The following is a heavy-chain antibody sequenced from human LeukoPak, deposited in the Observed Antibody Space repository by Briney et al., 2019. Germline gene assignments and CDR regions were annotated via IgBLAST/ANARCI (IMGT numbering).Heavy chain of an antibody. J-gene: IGHJ4*02. CDR2: INHSGST. D-gene: IGHD1-26*01. V-gene: IGHV4-34*01. Sequence: PSETLSLTCAVYGGSFSGYYWSWIRQPPGKGLEWIGEINHSGSTNYNPSLKSRVTISADTSKNQFSLKLSSVTAADTAVYYCARSIVGATYFDYWGQGTLVTVSS. CDR1: GGSFSGYY. CDR3: ARSIVGATYFDY.